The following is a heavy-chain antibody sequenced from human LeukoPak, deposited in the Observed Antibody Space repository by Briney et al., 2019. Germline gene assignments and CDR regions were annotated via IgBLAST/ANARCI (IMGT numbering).Heavy chain of an antibody. Sequence: GGSLRLSCVGSGFTFSSYWMNWVRQAPGKGLEWVSAISGSGGSTYYADSVKGRFTISRDNAKNTLNLQMNSLRAEDTAVYYCARDLGQYYDTSDNWFDPWGQGTLVTVSS. CDR3: ARDLGQYYDTSDNWFDP. CDR2: ISGSGGST. V-gene: IGHV3-23*01. J-gene: IGHJ5*02. CDR1: GFTFSSYW. D-gene: IGHD3-22*01.